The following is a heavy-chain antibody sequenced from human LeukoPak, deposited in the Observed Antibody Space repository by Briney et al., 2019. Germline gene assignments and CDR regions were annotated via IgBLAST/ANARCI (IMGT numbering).Heavy chain of an antibody. Sequence: PGGSLRLSCAASGFTFSSYEMNWVRQAPGKGLEWVSYISNSGSTIYYADSVKGRFTISRDNAKKSLYLQMNSLRAEDTAVYYCARGNDYGDLDAFDIWGQGTMVTVSS. D-gene: IGHD4-17*01. V-gene: IGHV3-48*03. CDR3: ARGNDYGDLDAFDI. CDR2: ISNSGSTI. CDR1: GFTFSSYE. J-gene: IGHJ3*02.